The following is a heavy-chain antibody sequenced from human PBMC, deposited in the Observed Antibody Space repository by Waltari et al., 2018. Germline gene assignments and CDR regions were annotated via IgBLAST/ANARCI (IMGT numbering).Heavy chain of an antibody. J-gene: IGHJ4*02. D-gene: IGHD3-3*01. CDR2: IYLIWST. V-gene: IGHV4-4*08. CDR3: ARRGRGSGYTG. Sequence: QVQLQESGPGLVKPSETLSLTCTVSGGSISSYYWSWIRQPPGKGLEWVGYIYLIWSTDSNPPLKGRCPISRDPSQTQCALQLGSVTAADTAVYYCARRGRGSGYTGWGPGTLVTVSS. CDR1: GGSISSYY.